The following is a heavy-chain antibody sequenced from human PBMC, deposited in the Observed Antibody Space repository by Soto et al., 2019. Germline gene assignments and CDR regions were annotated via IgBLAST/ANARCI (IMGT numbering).Heavy chain of an antibody. V-gene: IGHV1-46*03. J-gene: IGHJ4*02. CDR3: ARAGTGHNSGWTSELGY. CDR1: GYTFSSYY. Sequence: QVQLVQSGAELRKPGASVKVSCKASGYTFSSYYVHWVRQAPGQGLEWMGLINPSGVKTTYAQKFQGRFTMTRDTATTTVYMELSGLRSEDTAVYYCARAGTGHNSGWTSELGYWGQGTLVTVSS. CDR2: INPSGVKT. D-gene: IGHD5-12*01.